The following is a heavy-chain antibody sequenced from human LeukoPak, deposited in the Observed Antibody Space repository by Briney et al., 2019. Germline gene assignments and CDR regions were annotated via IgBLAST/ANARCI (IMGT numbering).Heavy chain of an antibody. Sequence: ASVKVSCKASGYTFTVYYMNWVRQAPGQGLEWMGWINPNSGGINYAQKFQGRVTMTRDTSISTAYMELSWLRSDDTAVYYCARGGAYYDILTGYYHYYFDYWGQGTLFTVSS. CDR2: INPNSGGI. CDR3: ARGGAYYDILTGYYHYYFDY. CDR1: GYTFTVYY. J-gene: IGHJ4*02. D-gene: IGHD3-9*01. V-gene: IGHV1-2*02.